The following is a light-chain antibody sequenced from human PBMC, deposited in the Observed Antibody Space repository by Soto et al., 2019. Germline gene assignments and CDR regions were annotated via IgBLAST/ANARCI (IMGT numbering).Light chain of an antibody. CDR2: KAS. CDR3: LQDYNYPYT. CDR1: QDIKKD. J-gene: IGKJ2*01. Sequence: AIQMSQSPSSLAASVGDGVILTCRASQDIKKDLVWFQQKPGKVPKLLIHKASGLQSGVPSRFNGSGAGTDFNLTISGLQPEDFATYYCLQDYNYPYTFGQGTKLEIK. V-gene: IGKV1-6*01.